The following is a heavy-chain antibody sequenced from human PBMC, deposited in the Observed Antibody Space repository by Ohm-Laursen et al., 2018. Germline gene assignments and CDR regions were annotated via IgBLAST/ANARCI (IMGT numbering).Heavy chain of an antibody. J-gene: IGHJ6*02. D-gene: IGHD1-26*01. CDR1: GGSYSGYF. Sequence: GTLSLTCPLYGGSYSGYFWSWIRQPPGKGLEWIGAINHSGSTDYNPSLKSRVTISVNTSKNHFSLMVSSVTAADTAVYYCARASGSYPFYYSYGMDVWGQGTTVTVSS. CDR3: ARASGSYPFYYSYGMDV. CDR2: INHSGST. V-gene: IGHV4-34*01.